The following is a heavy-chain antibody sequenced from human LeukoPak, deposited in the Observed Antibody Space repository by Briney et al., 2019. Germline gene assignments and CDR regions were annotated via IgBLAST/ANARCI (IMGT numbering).Heavy chain of an antibody. J-gene: IGHJ5*02. CDR3: ASDQGYSYDFLVS. D-gene: IGHD5-18*01. Sequence: GASVKVSCKASGYTFTVYYMHWVPQAPPQGREWMGWINPNSGGTNYAQKFQGRVTMTRDTSIRTAYMELSRLRSDDTAVYSCASDQGYSYDFLVSWGQGNLVTVSS. CDR2: INPNSGGT. CDR1: GYTFTVYY. V-gene: IGHV1-2*02.